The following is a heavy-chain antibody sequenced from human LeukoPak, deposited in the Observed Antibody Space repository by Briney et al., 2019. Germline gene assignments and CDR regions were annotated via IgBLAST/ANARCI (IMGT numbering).Heavy chain of an antibody. D-gene: IGHD6-13*01. CDR2: ISYDGSNK. J-gene: IGHJ4*02. Sequence: PGGSLRLSCAASGFTFSSYAMHWVRQAPGKGLEWVAVISYDGSNKYYADSVKGRFTISRDNSKNTLYLQMNSLRAEDTAVYYCARAAIAAAVPSPVDYWGQGTLVTVSS. V-gene: IGHV3-30*04. CDR1: GFTFSSYA. CDR3: ARAAIAAAVPSPVDY.